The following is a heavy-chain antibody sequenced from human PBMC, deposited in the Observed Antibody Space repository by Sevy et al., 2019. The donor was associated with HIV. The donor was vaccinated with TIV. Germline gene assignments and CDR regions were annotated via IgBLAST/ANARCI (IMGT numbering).Heavy chain of an antibody. V-gene: IGHV3-7*01. J-gene: IGHJ6*02. CDR3: AREGSAYDTYYYHYAMDV. D-gene: IGHD6-19*01. Sequence: GGSLRLSCAASGFTFKSYWMTWVRHAPGKGLEWVANINQDGSEKYYSDSLKGRFSISRDNSKNSVHLQINTLRAEDTAVYYCAREGSAYDTYYYHYAMDVWGQGTTVTVSS. CDR2: INQDGSEK. CDR1: GFTFKSYW.